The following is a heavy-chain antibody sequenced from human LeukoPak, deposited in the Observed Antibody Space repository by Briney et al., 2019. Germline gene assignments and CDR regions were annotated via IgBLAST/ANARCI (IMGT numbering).Heavy chain of an antibody. D-gene: IGHD2-2*01. Sequence: PSETLSLTCSVSGGSISSYYWSWIRQPPGKGLEWIGHIFYSGSTKYNPSLKSRVTMSLDMSESQFSLRLSSVTAADTAVYYCATRVVPAAIGSWGQGTLVTVSS. J-gene: IGHJ5*02. CDR1: GGSISSYY. CDR3: ATRVVPAAIGS. V-gene: IGHV4-59*04. CDR2: IFYSGST.